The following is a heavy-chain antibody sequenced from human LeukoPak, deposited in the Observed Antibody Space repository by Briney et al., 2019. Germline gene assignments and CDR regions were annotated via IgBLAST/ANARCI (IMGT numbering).Heavy chain of an antibody. CDR2: IYYSGST. Sequence: PSETLSLTCTVSGGSISSYYWSWIRQPPGKGLEWIGYIYYSGSTNYNPSLKSRVTISVDTSKNQFSLKLSSVTAADTAVYHCARVVYGDYGWFDPWGQGTLVTVSS. CDR3: ARVVYGDYGWFDP. V-gene: IGHV4-59*01. J-gene: IGHJ5*02. D-gene: IGHD4-17*01. CDR1: GGSISSYY.